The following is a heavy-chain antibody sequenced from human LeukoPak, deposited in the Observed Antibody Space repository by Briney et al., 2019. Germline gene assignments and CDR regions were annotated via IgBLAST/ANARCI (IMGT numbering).Heavy chain of an antibody. CDR3: ARDFPLGYSYGHFDY. CDR2: INWNGGST. J-gene: IGHJ4*02. D-gene: IGHD5-18*01. V-gene: IGHV3-20*04. CDR1: GFTFDDYG. Sequence: GGSLRLSCAASGFTFDDYGMSWVRQAPGKGLEWVSGINWNGGSTGYADSVKGRFTISRDNSKNTLYLQMNSLRAEDTAVYYCARDFPLGYSYGHFDYWGQGTLVTVSS.